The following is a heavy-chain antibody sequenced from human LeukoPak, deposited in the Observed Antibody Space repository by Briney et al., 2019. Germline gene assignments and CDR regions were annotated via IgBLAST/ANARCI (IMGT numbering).Heavy chain of an antibody. CDR1: GFTFSAYA. J-gene: IGHJ4*02. V-gene: IGHV3-64D*09. Sequence: GGSLRLSCPASGFTFSAYAMYWVHQAPGKGLEYVSGISNNGGSSFYADSVKGRFTISRDNSKNTLYLQMSSLRAEDTAVYYCVKITSVTGGDCWGQGTLVTVSS. D-gene: IGHD1-1*01. CDR3: VKITSVTGGDC. CDR2: ISNNGGSS.